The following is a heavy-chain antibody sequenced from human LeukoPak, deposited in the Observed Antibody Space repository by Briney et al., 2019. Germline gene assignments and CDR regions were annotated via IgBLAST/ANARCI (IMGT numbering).Heavy chain of an antibody. CDR1: GYTFTSYG. J-gene: IGHJ6*02. Sequence: GASVKLSCKASGYTFTSYGISWVRQAPGQGLEWMGWISAYNGNTNYTQKLHGRVTMTTDTSTSTAYMELRSLRSDGTAVYYCARDCSGGSCYNGMDVWGQGTTVTVSS. D-gene: IGHD2-15*01. CDR3: ARDCSGGSCYNGMDV. CDR2: ISAYNGNT. V-gene: IGHV1-18*01.